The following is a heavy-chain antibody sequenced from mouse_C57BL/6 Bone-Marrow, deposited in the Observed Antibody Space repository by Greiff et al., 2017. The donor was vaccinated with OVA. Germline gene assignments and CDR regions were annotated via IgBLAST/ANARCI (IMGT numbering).Heavy chain of an antibody. V-gene: IGHV1-80*01. CDR1: GYAFSSYW. Sequence: QVHVKQSGAELVKPGASVKISCKASGYAFSSYWMNWVKQRPGKGLEWIGQIYPGDGDTNYNGKFKGKATLTADKSSSTAYMQLSSLTSEDSAVYFCASRTFYYYAMDYWGQGTSVTVSS. J-gene: IGHJ4*01. CDR2: IYPGDGDT. CDR3: ASRTFYYYAMDY.